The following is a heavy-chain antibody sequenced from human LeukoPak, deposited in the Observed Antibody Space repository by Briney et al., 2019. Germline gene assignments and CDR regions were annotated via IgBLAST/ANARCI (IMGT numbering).Heavy chain of an antibody. CDR2: ISGSGGST. CDR1: GFTFSSYG. V-gene: IGHV3-23*01. J-gene: IGHJ3*02. D-gene: IGHD2-2*01. Sequence: GGSLRLSCAVSGFTFSSYGMSWVRQAPGKGLEWVSGISGSGGSTYYADSVKGRFTISRDNSKNTLYLQMSSLTAEDTAVYYCAKDVRQLDAFDIWGQGTMVTVSS. CDR3: AKDVRQLDAFDI.